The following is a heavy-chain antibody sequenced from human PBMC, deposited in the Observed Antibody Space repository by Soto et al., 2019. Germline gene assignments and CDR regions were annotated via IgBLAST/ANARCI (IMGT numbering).Heavy chain of an antibody. Sequence: SETLSLTCTVSGGSVSSGSYYWSWIRQPPGKGLEWIGYIYYSGSTNYNPSLKSRVTISVDTSKNQFSLKLSSVTAADTAVYYCASAPSCTAMAAELDYWGQGTLVTVSS. CDR3: ASAPSCTAMAAELDY. CDR2: IYYSGST. CDR1: GGSVSSGSYY. D-gene: IGHD5-18*01. J-gene: IGHJ4*02. V-gene: IGHV4-61*01.